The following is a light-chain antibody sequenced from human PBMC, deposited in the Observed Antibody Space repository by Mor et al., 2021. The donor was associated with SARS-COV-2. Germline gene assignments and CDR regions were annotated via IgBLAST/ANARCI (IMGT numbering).Light chain of an antibody. CDR2: DPS. Sequence: KPGKAPKLPIADPSSLQSGVPSRFSGSGSGTDFTLTISSLQPEDFATYYCQQANSFPFFGGGTQVEIK. V-gene: IGKV1D-12*01. J-gene: IGKJ4*01. CDR3: QQANSFPF.